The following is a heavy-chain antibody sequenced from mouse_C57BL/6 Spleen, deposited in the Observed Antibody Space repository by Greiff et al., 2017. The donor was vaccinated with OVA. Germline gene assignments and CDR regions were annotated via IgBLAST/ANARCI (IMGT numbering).Heavy chain of an antibody. J-gene: IGHJ3*01. Sequence: VQLQQSGAELVRPGASVTLSCKASGYTFTDYEMHWVKQTPVHGLEWIGAIDPETGGTAYNQKLTGKAILTADKSSSTAYMALRSLTSEDSAVYYCTRRRMIYYGNYEEFAYWGQGTLVTVSA. D-gene: IGHD2-1*01. CDR3: TRRRMIYYGNYEEFAY. V-gene: IGHV1-15*01. CDR1: GYTFTDYE. CDR2: IDPETGGT.